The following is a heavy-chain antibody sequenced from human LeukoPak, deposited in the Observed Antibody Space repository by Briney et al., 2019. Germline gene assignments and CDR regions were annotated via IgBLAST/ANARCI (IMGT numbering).Heavy chain of an antibody. CDR2: ISGSGGST. Sequence: PGGSLRLSCAASGFTFSSYSMNWVRQAPGKGVEWVSAISGSGGSTYYADSVKGRFTISRDNSKNTLYLQMNSLRAEDTAVYYCAKDQDTMIVVVGTLYAFDIWGQGTMVTVSS. D-gene: IGHD3-22*01. CDR1: GFTFSSYS. CDR3: AKDQDTMIVVVGTLYAFDI. V-gene: IGHV3-23*01. J-gene: IGHJ3*02.